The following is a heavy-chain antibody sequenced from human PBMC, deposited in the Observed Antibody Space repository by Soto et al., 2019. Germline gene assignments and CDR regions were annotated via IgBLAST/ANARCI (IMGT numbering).Heavy chain of an antibody. Sequence: QVHLQESGPGLVKPPETLSLTCSVSGGSFSGYYWSWIRQSPGKGLEWIGSIYYTGSTKYNLSLKGRATISVDSSSSRVSLRLNSLTAADTALYYCARGGLVPTRGVFDYWGRGPRVTVAS. D-gene: IGHD1-26*01. CDR3: ARGGLVPTRGVFDY. CDR1: GGSFSGYY. V-gene: IGHV4-59*01. CDR2: IYYTGST. J-gene: IGHJ4*02.